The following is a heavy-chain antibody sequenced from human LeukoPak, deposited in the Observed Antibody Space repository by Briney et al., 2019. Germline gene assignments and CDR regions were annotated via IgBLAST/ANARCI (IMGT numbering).Heavy chain of an antibody. V-gene: IGHV3-7*01. CDR2: INQDGSII. CDR1: GFTFSGYW. J-gene: IGHJ4*02. D-gene: IGHD3-22*01. Sequence: GGSLRLSCAASGFTFSGYWMSWVRQAPGKGLEWVANINQDGSIIHYVDSAKGRSTISRDNAKNSLYLQMNYLRAEDTALYYCATSDDSSGSDWGQGTLVTVSS. CDR3: ATSDDSSGSD.